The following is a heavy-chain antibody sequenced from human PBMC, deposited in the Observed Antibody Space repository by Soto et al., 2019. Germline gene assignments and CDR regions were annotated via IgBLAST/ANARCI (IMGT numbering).Heavy chain of an antibody. J-gene: IGHJ4*02. CDR3: ARHYNTGAFFDY. CDR1: GGSISTSHH. CDR2: VFYNGSP. D-gene: IGHD1-20*01. Sequence: QLQESGPRLVKSSETLSLTCTVSGGSISTSHHWGWIRQPPGKGLEWIGSVFYNGSPYYSPSFKSRTTISVDSSKNQFSLRVRSVTATDTAVYFCARHYNTGAFFDYWGQGNLVTVSS. V-gene: IGHV4-39*01.